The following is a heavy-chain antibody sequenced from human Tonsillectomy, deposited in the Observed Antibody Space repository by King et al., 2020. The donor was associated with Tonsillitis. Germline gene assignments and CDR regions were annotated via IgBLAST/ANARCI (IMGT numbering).Heavy chain of an antibody. V-gene: IGHV4-30-4*07. J-gene: IGHJ4*02. D-gene: IGHD2-21*01. CDR3: ASSRSGVVDF. CDR1: GGSISSGGYS. CDR2: IYYSGST. Sequence: QLQESGPGLVKPPQTLSLTCAVSGGSISSGGYSWSWIRQPPGKGLEWIGYIYYSGSTFYNPSPKSRVIISVDTSKNHFSLKLSSVTAADTSVYYCASSRSGVVDFWGQGTLVTISS.